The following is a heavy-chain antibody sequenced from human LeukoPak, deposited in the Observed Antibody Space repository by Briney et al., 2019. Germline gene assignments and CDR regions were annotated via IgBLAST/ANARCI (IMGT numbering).Heavy chain of an antibody. D-gene: IGHD6-6*01. J-gene: IGHJ4*02. CDR1: GYTFTSYD. Sequence: GASVKVSCKASGYTFTSYDINWVRQATGQGLEWMGWINPNSGGTNYAQKFQGRVTMTRDTSISTAYMELSRLRSDDTAVYYCAVSIAARRFLTDRVGGIDYWGQGTLVTVSS. CDR2: INPNSGGT. CDR3: AVSIAARRFLTDRVGGIDY. V-gene: IGHV1-2*02.